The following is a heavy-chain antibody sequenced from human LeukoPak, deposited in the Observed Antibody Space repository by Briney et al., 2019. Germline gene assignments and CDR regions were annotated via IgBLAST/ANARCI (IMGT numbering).Heavy chain of an antibody. Sequence: SETLSLTCAVYGGSFSGYYWSWIRQPPGKGLEWIGEINHSGSTYYNPSLKSRVTISVDTSKNQFSLKLSSVTAADTAVYYCARRGRVGATMAFDIWGQGTMVTVSS. CDR2: INHSGST. CDR1: GGSFSGYY. D-gene: IGHD1-26*01. J-gene: IGHJ3*02. CDR3: ARRGRVGATMAFDI. V-gene: IGHV4-34*01.